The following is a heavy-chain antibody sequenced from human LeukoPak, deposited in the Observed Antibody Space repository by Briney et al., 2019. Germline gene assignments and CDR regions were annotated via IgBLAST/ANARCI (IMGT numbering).Heavy chain of an antibody. CDR1: GFTLSSYA. V-gene: IGHV3-23*01. CDR2: ISGSGGST. D-gene: IGHD3-22*01. J-gene: IGHJ3*02. Sequence: PGGSLRLSCAASGFTLSSYAMSWVRQAPGKGLEWVSAISGSGGSTYYADSVKGRFTISRDNSKNTLYLQMNSLRAEDTAVYYCAKASYYDSSGYYVDDAFDIWGQGTMVTVSS. CDR3: AKASYYDSSGYYVDDAFDI.